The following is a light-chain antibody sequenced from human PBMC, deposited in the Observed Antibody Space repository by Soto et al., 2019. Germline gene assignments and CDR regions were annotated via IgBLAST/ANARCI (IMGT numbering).Light chain of an antibody. Sequence: IQVTQSPSSLSASVGDRVTITCRTSQGIRSALGWYQQKPGKAPKLLIYAASSLQSGVPSRFSGSGSGTDFTLTISSLQPEDFATYYCQQSYSTPPTFGQGTKVDI. V-gene: IGKV1-39*01. CDR2: AAS. J-gene: IGKJ1*01. CDR1: QGIRSA. CDR3: QQSYSTPPT.